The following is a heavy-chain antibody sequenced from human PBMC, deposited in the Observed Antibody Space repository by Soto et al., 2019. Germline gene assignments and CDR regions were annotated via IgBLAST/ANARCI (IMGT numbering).Heavy chain of an antibody. Sequence: QVQLVQSGAEVKMPGASVKVSCKASGYTFTTYTMHWVRQAPGQRPEWMGWINTDNGNTRYSKEFQDRVTITKDTAASTAYMELSSLRSEDTAIYYCARGSSSTWWGSWYWGQGNLGTVSS. CDR3: ARGSSSTWWGSWY. CDR1: GYTFTTYT. J-gene: IGHJ4*02. CDR2: INTDNGNT. V-gene: IGHV1-3*04. D-gene: IGHD6-13*01.